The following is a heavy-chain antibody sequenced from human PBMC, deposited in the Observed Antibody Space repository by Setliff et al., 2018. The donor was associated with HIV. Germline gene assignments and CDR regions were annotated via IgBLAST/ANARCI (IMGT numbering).Heavy chain of an antibody. D-gene: IGHD3-10*01. CDR2: ISPSGGA. Sequence: PSETLSLTCASFGGPFSDYFWTWLRQPPGKGLEWIGHISPSGGADYSPSLKTRAAISLVTSRRQIVLRLSSVAAAYPATYYCARGVTLGRGVIAESPLYVMDVWGEGTPVTVSS. J-gene: IGHJ6*03. V-gene: IGHV4-34*01. CDR1: GGPFSDYF. CDR3: ARGVTLGRGVIAESPLYVMDV.